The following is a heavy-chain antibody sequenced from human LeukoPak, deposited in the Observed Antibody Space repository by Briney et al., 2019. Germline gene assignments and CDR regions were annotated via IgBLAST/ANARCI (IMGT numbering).Heavy chain of an antibody. Sequence: GGSLRLSCAASGFTVSSNYMSWVRQAPGKGLEWVSVVYSGGNTYYADSVKGRFTVSGDNSRNTLRLQMKSLRAEDTAVYYCALESAGTLRYWGQGTLVTVSS. CDR1: GFTVSSNY. CDR3: ALESAGTLRY. CDR2: VYSGGNT. D-gene: IGHD6-13*01. J-gene: IGHJ4*02. V-gene: IGHV3-66*01.